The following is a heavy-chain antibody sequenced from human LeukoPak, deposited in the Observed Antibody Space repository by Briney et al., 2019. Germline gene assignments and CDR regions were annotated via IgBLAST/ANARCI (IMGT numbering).Heavy chain of an antibody. D-gene: IGHD4-17*01. CDR3: ARVASHGDYDYFDY. Sequence: SVKVSCKASGGTFSSYAISWVRQAPGQGLEWMGRIIPIFGTANYAQKFQGRVTITTDESTSTAYMELSSLRSEDTAVYYCARVASHGDYDYFDYWGQGTLVTVSS. J-gene: IGHJ4*02. CDR1: GGTFSSYA. CDR2: IIPIFGTA. V-gene: IGHV1-69*05.